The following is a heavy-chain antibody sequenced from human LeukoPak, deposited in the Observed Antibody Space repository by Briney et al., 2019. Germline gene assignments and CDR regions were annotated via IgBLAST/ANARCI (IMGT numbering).Heavy chain of an antibody. D-gene: IGHD6-13*01. V-gene: IGHV1-18*01. CDR1: GYTFTSYG. Sequence: GASVKVSCKASGYTFTSYGISWVRQAPGQGLEWMGWISAYNGNTNYAQKLQGRVTMTTDTSTSTAYMELRSLRSDDTAVYYCARVPPPRSSSWHHYYYYYMDVWGKGTTVTISS. CDR3: ARVPPPRSSSWHHYYYYYMDV. CDR2: ISAYNGNT. J-gene: IGHJ6*03.